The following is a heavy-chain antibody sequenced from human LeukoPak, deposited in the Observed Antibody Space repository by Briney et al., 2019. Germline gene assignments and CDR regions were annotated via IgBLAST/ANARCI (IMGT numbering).Heavy chain of an antibody. V-gene: IGHV4-34*01. CDR3: ARDLESSGPSEYYGMDV. J-gene: IGHJ6*02. D-gene: IGHD6-19*01. CDR2: INHSGST. CDR1: GGSFSGYY. Sequence: SETLSLTCAVYGGSFSGYYWSWIRQPPGKGLEWIGEINHSGSTNYNPSLKSRVTISVDTSKNQFSLKLSSVTAADTAVYYCARDLESSGPSEYYGMDVWGQGTTVTVSS.